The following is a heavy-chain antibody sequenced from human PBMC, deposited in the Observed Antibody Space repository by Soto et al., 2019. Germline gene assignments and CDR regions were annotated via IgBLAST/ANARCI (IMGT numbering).Heavy chain of an antibody. CDR3: ARDPPALRFLDWLSSWFDP. Sequence: QVQLVQSGAEVKKPGASVKVSCKASGYTFTSYGISWVRQAPGQGLEWMGWISAYNGHTNYAQKLQGRVTMTPDTSTSTAYMELRSRRSDDTAVYYCARDPPALRFLDWLSSWFDPWGQGTLVTVSS. CDR2: ISAYNGHT. CDR1: GYTFTSYG. D-gene: IGHD3-3*01. J-gene: IGHJ5*02. V-gene: IGHV1-18*01.